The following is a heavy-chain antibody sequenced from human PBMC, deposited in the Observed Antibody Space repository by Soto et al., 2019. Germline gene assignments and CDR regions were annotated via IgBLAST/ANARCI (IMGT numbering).Heavy chain of an antibody. J-gene: IGHJ2*01. CDR2: ISASAGTT. Sequence: EVQLLESGGGLVQPGGSLSLSCTASGFNFSSFVMNWVRQAPGKGLEWVSVISASAGTTFYADSVKGRFTISRDNSKNTLYLQMNSLRAEDTAVYYCAKAVSQWKYCDLRGRGTLVTVSS. V-gene: IGHV3-23*01. CDR1: GFNFSSFV. D-gene: IGHD6-19*01. CDR3: AKAVSQWKYCDL.